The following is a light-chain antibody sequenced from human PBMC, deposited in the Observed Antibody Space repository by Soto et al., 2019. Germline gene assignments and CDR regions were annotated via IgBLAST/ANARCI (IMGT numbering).Light chain of an antibody. CDR1: SSDVGGYDY. Sequence: QSALTQPRSVSGSPGQSVTISCTGTSSDVGGYDYVSWFQHHPGKVPKLMIYDVTKRPSGVPDRFSASKSGNTASLTISGLQAEDEADYYCCSYGGYFWVFGGGTKVTV. V-gene: IGLV2-11*01. J-gene: IGLJ3*02. CDR3: CSYGGYFWV. CDR2: DVT.